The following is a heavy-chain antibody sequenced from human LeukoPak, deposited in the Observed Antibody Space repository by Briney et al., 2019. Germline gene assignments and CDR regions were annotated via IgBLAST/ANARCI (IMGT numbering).Heavy chain of an antibody. Sequence: GGSLRLSCAASGFTFSSYSMNWVRQAPGKGLEWISSISSSSSYIYYADSVKGRFTISRDNAKNSLYLQMNSLRAEDTAVYYCARGYSSSWHHYYYYMDVWGTGTTVTVSS. V-gene: IGHV3-21*01. CDR1: GFTFSSYS. D-gene: IGHD6-13*01. CDR3: ARGYSSSWHHYYYYMDV. J-gene: IGHJ6*03. CDR2: ISSSSSYI.